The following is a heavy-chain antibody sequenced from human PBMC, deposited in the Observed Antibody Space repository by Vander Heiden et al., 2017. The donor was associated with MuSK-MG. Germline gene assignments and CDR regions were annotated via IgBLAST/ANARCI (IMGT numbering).Heavy chain of an antibody. J-gene: IGHJ4*01. CDR2: ISWNSGSI. Sequence: GSGGGLGQPGRSLRLSCAASGFTFDDYAMHWVRQAPGKGLEWVSGISWNSGSIGYADSVKGRFTISRDNAKNSLYMQMNSLRAEDTALYYCAKDVRAGRPHYYFDYWGHGTMVTVYS. CDR3: AKDVRAGRPHYYFDY. D-gene: IGHD6-19*01. V-gene: IGHV3-9*01. CDR1: GFTFDDYA.